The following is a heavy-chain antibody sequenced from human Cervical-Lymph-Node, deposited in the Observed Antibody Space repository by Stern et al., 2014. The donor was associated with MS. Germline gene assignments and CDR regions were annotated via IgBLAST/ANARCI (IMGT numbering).Heavy chain of an antibody. CDR2: IIPILSIT. J-gene: IGHJ5*02. CDR1: GGTFSSSG. V-gene: IGHV1-69*09. CDR3: ATLGVTTGDFDP. Sequence: QVQLVQSGSEVKKPGSSVRVSCKASGGTFSSSGISWVRQAPGQGLGWKGRIIPILSITNYAQNFQGRVTITADKSTSTAYMELSSLRSEDTAVYYCATLGVTTGDFDPWGQGTLVTVSS. D-gene: IGHD4-17*01.